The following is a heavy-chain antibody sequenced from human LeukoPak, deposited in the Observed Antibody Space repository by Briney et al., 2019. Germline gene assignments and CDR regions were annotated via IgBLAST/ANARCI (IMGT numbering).Heavy chain of an antibody. CDR2: ISSSSYI. Sequence: GGSLRLSCAASGFTFSSYSMDWVRQAPGKGLEWVSSISSSSYIYYADSVKGRFTISRDNAKNSLYLQMNSLRAEDTAVYYCARGSVTMIGVNYWGQGTLVTVSS. CDR3: ARGSVTMIGVNY. J-gene: IGHJ4*02. D-gene: IGHD3-10*02. CDR1: GFTFSSYS. V-gene: IGHV3-21*06.